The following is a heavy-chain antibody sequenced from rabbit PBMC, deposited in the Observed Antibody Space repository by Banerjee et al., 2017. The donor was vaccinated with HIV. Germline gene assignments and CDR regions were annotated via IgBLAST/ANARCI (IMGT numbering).Heavy chain of an antibody. CDR3: ARDRADSSGYYFNL. CDR2: IYTGSGNT. V-gene: IGHV1S40*01. CDR1: GIDFSSSYW. D-gene: IGHD6-1*01. Sequence: QSLEESGGDLVKPGASLTLTCTASGIDFSSSYWICWVRQAPGKGLEWIGCIYTGSGNTYYANWAKGRFTISKTSSTTVTLQMTSLTAADTATYFCARDRADSSGYYFNLWGPGTLVTVS. J-gene: IGHJ4*01.